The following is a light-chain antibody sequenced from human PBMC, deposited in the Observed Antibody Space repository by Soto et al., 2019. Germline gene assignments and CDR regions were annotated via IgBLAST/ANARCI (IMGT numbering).Light chain of an antibody. CDR2: RNN. CDR3: AAWNDRPYLWV. Sequence: QSVLTQPPSASGTAGQRVSISCSGSSSNIGSNAVHWYQQFPGTAPRLLIYRNNQRPSGVPDRFSGSKSGTSASLVISGLQSEDEADYYCAAWNDRPYLWVFGGGTKVTVL. CDR1: SSNIGSNA. J-gene: IGLJ3*02. V-gene: IGLV1-44*01.